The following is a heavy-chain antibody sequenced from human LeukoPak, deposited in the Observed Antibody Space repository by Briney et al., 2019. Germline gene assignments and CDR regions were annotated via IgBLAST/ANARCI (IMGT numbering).Heavy chain of an antibody. J-gene: IGHJ6*02. CDR3: AKDLLGSSAYYYYGMDV. CDR2: ISGSGGST. CDR1: GFTFSSYG. D-gene: IGHD6-13*01. Sequence: PGGSPRLSCAASGFTFSSYGMHWVRQAPGKGLEWVSAISGSGGSTYYADSVKGRFTISRDNSKNTLYLQMNSLRAEDTAVYYCAKDLLGSSAYYYYGMDVWGQGTTVTVSS. V-gene: IGHV3-23*01.